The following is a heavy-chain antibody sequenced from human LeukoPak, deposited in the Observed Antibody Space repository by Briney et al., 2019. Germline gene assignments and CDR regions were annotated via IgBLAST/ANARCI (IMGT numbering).Heavy chain of an antibody. CDR1: GFTFSSYT. Sequence: GGSLRLSCAASGFTFSSYTMSWVRQAPGKGLEWVSTITTSDGNTYYADSVKGRFTVSRDNSKNTLFLQMNSLRPEGTAVYYCAIRYRGDWGQGTLVTVSS. V-gene: IGHV3-23*01. D-gene: IGHD3-9*01. CDR2: ITTSDGNT. CDR3: AIRYRGD. J-gene: IGHJ4*02.